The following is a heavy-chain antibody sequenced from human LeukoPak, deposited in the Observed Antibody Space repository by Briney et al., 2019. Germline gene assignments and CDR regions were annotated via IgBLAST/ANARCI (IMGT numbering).Heavy chain of an antibody. V-gene: IGHV1-2*06. D-gene: IGHD3-9*01. CDR1: GYTFTGYY. CDR3: ARDLRLRYFDWLGY. J-gene: IGHJ4*02. Sequence: GASVKVSCKASGYTFTGYYMHWVRQAPRQGLEWMGRINPNSGGTNYAQKFQGRVTMTRDTSISTAYMELSRLRSDDTAVYYCARDLRLRYFDWLGYWGQGTLVTVSS. CDR2: INPNSGGT.